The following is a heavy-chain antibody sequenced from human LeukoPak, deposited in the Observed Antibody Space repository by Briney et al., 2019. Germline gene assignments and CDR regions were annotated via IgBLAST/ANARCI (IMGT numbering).Heavy chain of an antibody. V-gene: IGHV1-24*01. CDR3: ARDQGSIYYDSSGSDFDY. Sequence: ASVKVSCKVSGYTLTELSMHWVRQAPGKGLEWMGGFDPEDGETIYAQKFQGRVTMTRDTSTSTVYMELSSLRSEDTAVYYCARDQGSIYYDSSGSDFDYWGQGTLVTVSS. J-gene: IGHJ4*02. D-gene: IGHD3-22*01. CDR2: FDPEDGET. CDR1: GYTLTELS.